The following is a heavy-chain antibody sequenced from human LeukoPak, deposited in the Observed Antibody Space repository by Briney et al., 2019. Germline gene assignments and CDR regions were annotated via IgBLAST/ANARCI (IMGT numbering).Heavy chain of an antibody. D-gene: IGHD2-21*01. CDR3: ARVPLSIIAGYYYYHGMGV. CDR1: GYTFTSYD. Sequence: ASVKVSCKASGYTFTSYDINWVRQATGQGLEWMGWMNPNSGNTGYAQKVQGRVTMTRNNSISTAYMELSSLRSEDTAVYYCARVPLSIIAGYYYYHGMGVWGQGTTVTVSS. CDR2: MNPNSGNT. J-gene: IGHJ6*02. V-gene: IGHV1-8*01.